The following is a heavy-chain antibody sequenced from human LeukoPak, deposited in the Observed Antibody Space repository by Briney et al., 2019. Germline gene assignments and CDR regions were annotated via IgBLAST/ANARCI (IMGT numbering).Heavy chain of an antibody. CDR2: IKSKTDGGTT. D-gene: IGHD5-18*01. CDR3: TTCGYSYGSDY. V-gene: IGHV3-15*01. Sequence: GGSLRLSCAASGFTFSNAWMSWVRQAPGKGLEWVGRIKSKTDGGTTDYAAPVKGRSTISRDDSKKTLYLQMNSLKTEDTAVYYCTTCGYSYGSDYWGQGTLVTVSS. J-gene: IGHJ4*02. CDR1: GFTFSNAW.